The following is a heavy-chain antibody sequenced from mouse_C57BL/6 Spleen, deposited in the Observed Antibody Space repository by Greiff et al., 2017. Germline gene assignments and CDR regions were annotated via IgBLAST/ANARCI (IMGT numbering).Heavy chain of an antibody. D-gene: IGHD1-1*01. CDR3: TRYYGSSYGWYFDG. V-gene: IGHV1-15*01. CDR2: IDPETGGT. J-gene: IGHJ1*03. Sequence: VQLQQSGAELVRPGASVTLSCKASGYTFTDYEMHWVKQTPVHGLEWIGAIDPETGGTAYNQKFKGKAILTADKSSSTAYMELRSLTSEDSAVYYCTRYYGSSYGWYFDGWGTGTTVTVSS. CDR1: GYTFTDYE.